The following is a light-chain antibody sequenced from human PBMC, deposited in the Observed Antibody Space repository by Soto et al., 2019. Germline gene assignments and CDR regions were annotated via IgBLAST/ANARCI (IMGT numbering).Light chain of an antibody. V-gene: IGKV1-5*01. Sequence: EIQITQSPSSLSASVGDRVTITCRASQSISNRLAWYQQKPGKAPKVLIYDASSLESGVPSRFSGSGSGTEFTLTISSLQPDDFATFYCQQYNSYWWTFGQGTKV. CDR3: QQYNSYWWT. CDR2: DAS. CDR1: QSISNR. J-gene: IGKJ1*01.